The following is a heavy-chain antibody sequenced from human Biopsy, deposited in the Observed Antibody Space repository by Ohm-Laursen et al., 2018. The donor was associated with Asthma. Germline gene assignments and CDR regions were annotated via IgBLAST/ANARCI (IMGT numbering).Heavy chain of an antibody. CDR2: INSGFGTT. Sequence: SVKVSCKSLGGTFNTYVIGWVRQAPGQGLEWMGGINSGFGTTTYPQKFQDRVTITADDSTSTVYMELSSLRSEDTAVYYCARKAGSCISRACYSLDFWGQGTLVTVSS. CDR3: ARKAGSCISRACYSLDF. CDR1: GGTFNTYV. V-gene: IGHV1-69*13. D-gene: IGHD2-15*01. J-gene: IGHJ4*02.